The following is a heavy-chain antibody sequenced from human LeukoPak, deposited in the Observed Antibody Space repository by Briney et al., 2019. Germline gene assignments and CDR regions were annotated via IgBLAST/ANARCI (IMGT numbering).Heavy chain of an antibody. CDR1: GGSFSGYY. V-gene: IGHV4-34*01. CDR2: INHSGST. Sequence: SETLSLTCAVYGGSFSGYYWSWIRQPPGRGLEWIGEINHSGSTNYNPSLKSRVTISVDTSKNQFSLKLSSVTAADTAAYYCARELVKANWFDPWGQGTLVTVSS. D-gene: IGHD1-1*01. CDR3: ARELVKANWFDP. J-gene: IGHJ5*02.